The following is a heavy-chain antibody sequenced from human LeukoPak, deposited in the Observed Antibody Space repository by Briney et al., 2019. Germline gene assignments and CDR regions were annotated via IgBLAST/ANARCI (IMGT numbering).Heavy chain of an antibody. CDR2: VQYSGST. D-gene: IGHD3-22*01. V-gene: IGHV4-59*08. Sequence: SETLSLTCTVSGASVSRYFSYWVRQSPGKGLEWIGYVQYSGSTNYNPSLKSRVTISVDTSKNQFSLKLSSVTAADTAVYYCARLGHYYEGRVWGQGTLVTVSS. CDR1: GASVSRYF. J-gene: IGHJ4*02. CDR3: ARLGHYYEGRV.